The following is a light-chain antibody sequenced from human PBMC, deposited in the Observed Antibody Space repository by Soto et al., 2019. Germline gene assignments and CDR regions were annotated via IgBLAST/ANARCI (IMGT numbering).Light chain of an antibody. Sequence: EVVLTQSPGTLSLSPGESATLSCRASQSVSSSYLAWYQQKPGQAPRLLIYGASSRATGVPDRFSGSGSGTDFTLTISSLEPEDLAVYYCQQYGSSPVTFGQGTKVEI. J-gene: IGKJ1*01. CDR1: QSVSSSY. CDR2: GAS. V-gene: IGKV3-20*01. CDR3: QQYGSSPVT.